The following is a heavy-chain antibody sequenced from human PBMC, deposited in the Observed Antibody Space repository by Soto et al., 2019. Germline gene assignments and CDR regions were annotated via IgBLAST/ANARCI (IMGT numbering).Heavy chain of an antibody. D-gene: IGHD5-12*01. V-gene: IGHV1-3*01. J-gene: IGHJ4*02. CDR2: INAGNGNT. CDR1: GYTFTSYA. CDR3: AGVYSSPHRYSGYDFDY. Sequence: QVQLVQSGAEVKKPGASVKVSCKASGYTFTSYAMHWVRQAPGQRLEWMGWINAGNGNTKYSQKFQGRVTITRDTSASTAYMELSSLRSEDTAVYYCAGVYSSPHRYSGYDFDYWGQGTLVTVSS.